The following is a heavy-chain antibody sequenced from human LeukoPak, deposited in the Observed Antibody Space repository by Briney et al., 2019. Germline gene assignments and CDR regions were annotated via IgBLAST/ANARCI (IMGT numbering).Heavy chain of an antibody. J-gene: IGHJ4*02. V-gene: IGHV1-2*06. CDR1: GYTFTGYY. Sequence: ASVKVSCKASGYTFTGYYMHWVRQAPGQGLEWMGRINPNSGGTNHAQKFQGRVTMTRDTSISTAYMELSRLRSDDTAVYYCARDLGQATLSDYWGQGTLVTVSS. CDR2: INPNSGGT. CDR3: ARDLGQATLSDY. D-gene: IGHD1-26*01.